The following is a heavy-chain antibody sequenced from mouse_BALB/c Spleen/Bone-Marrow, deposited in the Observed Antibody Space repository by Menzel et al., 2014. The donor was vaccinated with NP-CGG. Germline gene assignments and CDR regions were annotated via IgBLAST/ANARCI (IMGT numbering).Heavy chain of an antibody. CDR3: ATYYSYDGAY. D-gene: IGHD2-12*01. J-gene: IGHJ3*01. CDR1: GFSLTSFG. V-gene: IGHV2-9*02. Sequence: VHLQQSGPGLVSPSQSLSITCTASGFSLTSFGIHWVRQPPGKGLEWLGVIWAGGSTNYDSAFLSRLSIGKDNSKNQVFLKMSSLQTDDTAMYYCATYYSYDGAYWGQGTLVTVSA. CDR2: IWAGGST.